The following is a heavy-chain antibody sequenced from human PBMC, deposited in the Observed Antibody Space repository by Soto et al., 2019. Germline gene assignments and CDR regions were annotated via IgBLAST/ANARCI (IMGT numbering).Heavy chain of an antibody. J-gene: IGHJ4*02. CDR3: ARDWVVRY. V-gene: IGHV3-66*01. Sequence: GGSLRLSCAASGFTVSSIHMTWVRQAPGKGLEWVSVIYSGGSTYYADFVKGRFAISRDNSKNTLYLQMNSLRAEDTAVYYCARDWVVRYWGQGTLVTAPQ. D-gene: IGHD3-10*01. CDR1: GFTVSSIH. CDR2: IYSGGST.